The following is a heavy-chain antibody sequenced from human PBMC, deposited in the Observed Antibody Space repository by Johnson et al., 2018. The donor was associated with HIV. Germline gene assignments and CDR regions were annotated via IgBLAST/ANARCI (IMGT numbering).Heavy chain of an antibody. CDR3: AREMAIAAAGHDAFDI. CDR1: GFTFSSYA. J-gene: IGHJ3*02. CDR2: ISYDGSNK. D-gene: IGHD6-13*01. Sequence: QVQLVESGGGVVQPGGSLRLSCAASGFTFSSYAMHWVRQAPGKGLEWVAVISYDGSNKYYADSVKGRFTISRDNSKNTLYLQMNSLRAEDTAVYYCAREMAIAAAGHDAFDIWGQGTMVTVSS. V-gene: IGHV3-30*04.